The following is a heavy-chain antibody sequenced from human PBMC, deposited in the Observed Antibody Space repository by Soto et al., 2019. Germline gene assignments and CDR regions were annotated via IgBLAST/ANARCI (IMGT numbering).Heavy chain of an antibody. V-gene: IGHV3-30*18. CDR1: GFTFSSYG. CDR2: ISYDGSNK. Sequence: PGGSLRLSCAASGFTFSSYGMHWVRQAPGKGLEWVAVISYDGSNKYYADSVKGRFTISRDNSKNTLYLQMNSLRAEDTAVYYCAKDVVVGATTGLGDYYYYGMDVWRQGTPVTVYS. CDR3: AKDVVVGATTGLGDYYYYGMDV. D-gene: IGHD1-26*01. J-gene: IGHJ6*02.